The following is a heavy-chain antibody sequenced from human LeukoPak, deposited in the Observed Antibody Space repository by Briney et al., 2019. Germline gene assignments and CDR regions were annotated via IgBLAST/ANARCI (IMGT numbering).Heavy chain of an antibody. CDR3: ARHPRYSGSYSDY. Sequence: PSETLSLTCTVSGGSISSSSYYWGWIRQPPGKGLEWIGSIYYSGSTYYNPSLKSRVTISVDTSKNQFSLKLSSVTAADTAVYYCARHPRYSGSYSDYWGQGTLVTVSS. D-gene: IGHD1-26*01. CDR2: IYYSGST. CDR1: GGSISSSSYY. J-gene: IGHJ4*02. V-gene: IGHV4-39*01.